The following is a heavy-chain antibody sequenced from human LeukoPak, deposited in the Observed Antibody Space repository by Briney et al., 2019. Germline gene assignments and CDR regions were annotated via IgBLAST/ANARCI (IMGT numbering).Heavy chain of an antibody. CDR1: GYTFTGYY. CDR2: INPNSGGT. V-gene: IGHV1-2*02. D-gene: IGHD3-22*01. Sequence: GASVKVSCKASGYTFTGYYMHWVRQAPGQGLEWMGWINPNSGGTNYAQKFQGRVTMTRDTSISTAYMELSRLRSDDTAVYSCARFPLYYYDSSGYYDAFDIWGQGTMVTVSS. CDR3: ARFPLYYYDSSGYYDAFDI. J-gene: IGHJ3*02.